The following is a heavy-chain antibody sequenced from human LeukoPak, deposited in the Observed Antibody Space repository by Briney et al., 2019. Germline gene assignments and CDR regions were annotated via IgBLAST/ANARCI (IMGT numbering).Heavy chain of an antibody. V-gene: IGHV3-9*01. J-gene: IGHJ4*02. CDR2: ISWNSGSI. CDR3: AKGQWGIAVAGPLDY. D-gene: IGHD6-19*01. CDR1: GFTFDDYA. Sequence: PGRSLRLSCAASGFTFDDYAMHWVRQAPGKGLEWVSGISWNSGSIGYADSVKGRFTISRDNAKNSLYLQMNSLRAEDTALYYRAKGQWGIAVAGPLDYWGQGTLVTVSS.